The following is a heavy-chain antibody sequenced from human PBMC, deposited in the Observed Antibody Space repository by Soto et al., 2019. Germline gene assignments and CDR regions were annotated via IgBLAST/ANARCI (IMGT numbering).Heavy chain of an antibody. Sequence: EVQLLESRGGLVQPGGSLRLSCAATGFIFSTHVLSWVRQAPGKGLEWVSAISGTGGSTYYADSVKGRFTISRDNSKNMQYVQMNSLRVEDTAVYYCAKEGNRVRGPDYLGQGTLVTVSS. D-gene: IGHD3-10*01. CDR1: GFIFSTHV. CDR3: AKEGNRVRGPDY. V-gene: IGHV3-23*01. CDR2: ISGTGGST. J-gene: IGHJ4*02.